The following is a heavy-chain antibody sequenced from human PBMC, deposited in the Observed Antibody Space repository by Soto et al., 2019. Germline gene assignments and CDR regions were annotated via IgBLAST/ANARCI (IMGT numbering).Heavy chain of an antibody. CDR2: FIPIFGTA. Sequence: QVQLVQSGAEVKKPGSSVKVSCKASGGTFSSYAISWVRQAPGQGLEWMGRFIPIFGTANYAQKFQGRVTITAGESTRTADMELGNLGSEDTAVDYCASHRAVTRFDYWGQGTLVTVSS. CDR3: ASHRAVTRFDY. CDR1: GGTFSSYA. D-gene: IGHD4-17*01. J-gene: IGHJ4*02. V-gene: IGHV1-69*15.